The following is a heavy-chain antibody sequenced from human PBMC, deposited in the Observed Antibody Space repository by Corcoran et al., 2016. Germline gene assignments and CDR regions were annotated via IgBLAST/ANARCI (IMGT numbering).Heavy chain of an antibody. CDR1: GFTFSSYG. Sequence: QVQLVESGGGVVQPGRSLRLSCAASGFTFSSYGMHWVRQAPGKGLEWVAVISYDGSNKYYADSVKGRFTISRDNSKNTLYLQMNSLRAEDTAVYYCAKDLVAAAGTSLGYRGQGTLVTVSS. CDR2: ISYDGSNK. J-gene: IGHJ4*02. CDR3: AKDLVAAAGTSLGY. D-gene: IGHD6-13*01. V-gene: IGHV3-30*18.